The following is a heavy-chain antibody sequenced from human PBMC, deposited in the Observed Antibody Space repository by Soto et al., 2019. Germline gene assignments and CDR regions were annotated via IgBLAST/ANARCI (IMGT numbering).Heavy chain of an antibody. CDR2: IDSSGEK. Sequence: QVTLKESGPVLVKPTETLTLRCTVSGLSITDSEMGVSWIRQPPGQPLEWLAHIDSSGEKSYRTFLKSRPATSKDTSKSQIVLTMTNMDPADTATYYCARRHLAVAVSPWFDPWGQGIPVTVSS. CDR3: ARRHLAVAVSPWFDP. V-gene: IGHV2-26*01. D-gene: IGHD6-19*01. CDR1: GLSITDSEMG. J-gene: IGHJ5*02.